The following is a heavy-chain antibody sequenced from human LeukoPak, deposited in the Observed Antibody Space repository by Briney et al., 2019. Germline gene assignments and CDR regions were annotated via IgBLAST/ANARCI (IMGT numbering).Heavy chain of an antibody. J-gene: IGHJ4*02. CDR3: AHGEWELGFYY. D-gene: IGHD1-26*01. Sequence: SETLSLTCTVSGGSISSSSYYWGWIRQPPGKGLEWIGSIYYSGSTYYNPSLKSRVTISVDTSKNQFSLKLSSVTAADTAVYYCAHGEWELGFYYWGQGTLVTVSS. V-gene: IGHV4-39*01. CDR2: IYYSGST. CDR1: GGSISSSSYY.